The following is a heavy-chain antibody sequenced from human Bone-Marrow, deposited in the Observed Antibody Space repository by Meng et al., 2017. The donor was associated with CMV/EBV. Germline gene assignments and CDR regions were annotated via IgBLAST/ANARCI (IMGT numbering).Heavy chain of an antibody. CDR2: INPNSGGT. Sequence: ASVKVSCKASGYTFTGYYMHWVRQAPGQGLEWMGWINPNSGGTNYAQKFQGRVTMTRDTSIGKAYMELSRLRSDDTAVYYCARDLGQQLVQGLLNWFDPWGQGTLVTVSS. CDR1: GYTFTGYY. D-gene: IGHD6-13*01. J-gene: IGHJ5*02. CDR3: ARDLGQQLVQGLLNWFDP. V-gene: IGHV1-2*02.